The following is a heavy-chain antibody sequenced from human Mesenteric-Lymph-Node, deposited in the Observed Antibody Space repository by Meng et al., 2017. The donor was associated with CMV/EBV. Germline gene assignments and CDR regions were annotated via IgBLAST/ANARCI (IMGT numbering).Heavy chain of an antibody. Sequence: GESLKISCAASGFTFSNFGMGWVRQAPGKGLEWVSAISGSGGDTYYADSVKGRFTISRDNSKNTLYLQMDSLRAEDTAVYYCAKWVTIFGVVVVENYFDFRGQGTLVTVSS. J-gene: IGHJ4*02. CDR2: ISGSGGDT. CDR1: GFTFSNFG. V-gene: IGHV3-23*01. D-gene: IGHD3-3*01. CDR3: AKWVTIFGVVVVENYFDF.